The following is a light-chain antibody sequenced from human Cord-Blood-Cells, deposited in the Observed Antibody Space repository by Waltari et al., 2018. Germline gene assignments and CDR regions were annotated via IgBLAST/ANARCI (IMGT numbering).Light chain of an antibody. CDR1: QSVSSSY. Sequence: EIVLTQSPGTLSLSPGDRATLSCRASQSVSSSYLAWYQQRPGQAPSLLIDGASSRAPGIPDRVSGSGSVTDFTLTISRLEPEDFAVYYCQQYGSSPRTFGQGTKVEIK. V-gene: IGKV3-20*01. CDR2: GAS. CDR3: QQYGSSPRT. J-gene: IGKJ1*01.